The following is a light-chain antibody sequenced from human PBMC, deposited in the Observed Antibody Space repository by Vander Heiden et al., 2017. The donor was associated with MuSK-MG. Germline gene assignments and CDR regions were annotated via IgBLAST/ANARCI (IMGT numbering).Light chain of an antibody. CDR1: SSAVGGYNY. CDR3: CSYAGSYTYV. CDR2: DIN. V-gene: IGLV2-11*01. Sequence: QSALTQPRSVSGSPGQSVTISCTGTSSAVGGYNYVSWYHPSPGQAPKLLIFDINERPSGVPDRFSGSTSANTASLTISGLQAEDEADYYCCSYAGSYTYVFGTGTKVTVL. J-gene: IGLJ1*01.